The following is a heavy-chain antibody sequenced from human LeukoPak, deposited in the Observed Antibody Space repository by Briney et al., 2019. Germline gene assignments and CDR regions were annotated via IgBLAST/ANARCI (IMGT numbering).Heavy chain of an antibody. D-gene: IGHD3-3*01. CDR2: IDQDGSEK. V-gene: IGHV3-7*01. Sequence: GGSLRLSCAASGFTLSNYWMTWVRQAPGKGLEWVANIDQDGSEKFYVDSVKGRFTISRDNAKNSLYLQMNSLRAEDTAVYYCARDRAPRTIFGVVIMFDYWGQGTLVTVSS. CDR1: GFTLSNYW. J-gene: IGHJ4*02. CDR3: ARDRAPRTIFGVVIMFDY.